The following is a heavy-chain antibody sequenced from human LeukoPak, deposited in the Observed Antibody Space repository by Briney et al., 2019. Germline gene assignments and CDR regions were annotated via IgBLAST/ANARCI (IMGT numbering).Heavy chain of an antibody. CDR1: GYTFTSYG. CDR2: ISAYNGNT. D-gene: IGHD5-24*01. CDR3: ARSRWLQFLPYYYYMDV. Sequence: ASVKVSCKASGYTFTSYGISWVRQAPGQGLEWMGWISAYNGNTNYAQKLQGRVTMTTDTSTSTAYMELRSLRSDDTAVYYCARSRWLQFLPYYYYMDVWGKGTTVTVSS. J-gene: IGHJ6*03. V-gene: IGHV1-18*01.